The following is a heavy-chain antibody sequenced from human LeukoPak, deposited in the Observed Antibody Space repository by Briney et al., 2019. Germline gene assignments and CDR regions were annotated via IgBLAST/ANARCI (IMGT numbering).Heavy chain of an antibody. V-gene: IGHV3-23*01. J-gene: IGHJ4*02. D-gene: IGHD3-10*01. Sequence: PGGSLRLSCAASGFTFSSYAMSWVRQAPGKGLEWVSSISGSGGSTYYADSVKGRFTIPRDNSKNTLYLQMNSLRAEDTAVYYCAKDWERLRGVTTYYFDYWGQGTLVTVSS. CDR3: AKDWERLRGVTTYYFDY. CDR2: ISGSGGST. CDR1: GFTFSSYA.